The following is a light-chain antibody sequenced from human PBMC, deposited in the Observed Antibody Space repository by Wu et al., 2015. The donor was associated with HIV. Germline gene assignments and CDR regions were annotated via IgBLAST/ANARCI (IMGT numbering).Light chain of an antibody. CDR2: DAS. V-gene: IGKV3-11*01. CDR1: QSVSSY. CDR3: QQCNNWPLT. Sequence: EILLTQSPATLSLSPGERATLSCRASQSVSSYLAWYQQKPGQAPRLLIYDASNRATGIPARFSGSGSGTDFTLTISSLEPEDFAVYYCQQCNNWPLTFGQGTRLEIK. J-gene: IGKJ5*01.